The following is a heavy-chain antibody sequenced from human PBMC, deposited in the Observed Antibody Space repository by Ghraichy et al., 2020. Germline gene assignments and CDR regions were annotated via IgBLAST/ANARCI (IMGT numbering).Heavy chain of an antibody. CDR2: ISGSGGST. CDR3: AKDTAPNYYGLFDY. J-gene: IGHJ4*02. CDR1: GFTFSSYA. Sequence: LSLTCAASGFTFSSYAMSWVRQAPGKGLEWVSAISGSGGSTYYADSVKGRFTISRDNSKDTLYLQMNSLRAEDTAVYYCAKDTAPNYYGLFDYWGQGTLVTVSS. D-gene: IGHD3-10*01. V-gene: IGHV3-23*01.